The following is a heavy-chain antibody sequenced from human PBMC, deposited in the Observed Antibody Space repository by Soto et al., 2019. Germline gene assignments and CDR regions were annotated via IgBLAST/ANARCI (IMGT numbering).Heavy chain of an antibody. Sequence: QVQLHETGPGLVKPSETLALTCCVSGASISSYYWSWIRQPPGKGLEWIGYIYYSGSTNYNPSLKGRVTISVDTSKNQFSLKLSSVTAADTAVYYCARRWGGTFDYWGQGTLVTVSS. J-gene: IGHJ4*02. CDR1: GASISSYY. D-gene: IGHD2-21*01. V-gene: IGHV4-59*01. CDR2: IYYSGST. CDR3: ARRWGGTFDY.